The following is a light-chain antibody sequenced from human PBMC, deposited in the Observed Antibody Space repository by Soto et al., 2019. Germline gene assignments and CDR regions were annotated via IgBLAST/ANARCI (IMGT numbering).Light chain of an antibody. CDR2: AAS. CDR1: LGISNY. J-gene: IGKJ1*01. Sequence: DIQMTQSPSSLSASVGDRVTITCRASLGISNYLAWYQQKPGKGPKFLIYAASTLQSGVPSRFSGSGSGTDFSRTITSLQPEDVATYYCQKYNRAPWTFGQGTKVEIK. V-gene: IGKV1-27*01. CDR3: QKYNRAPWT.